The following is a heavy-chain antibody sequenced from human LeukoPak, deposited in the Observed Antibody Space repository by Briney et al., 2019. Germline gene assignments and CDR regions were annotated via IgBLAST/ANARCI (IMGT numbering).Heavy chain of an antibody. CDR1: GFTFSSYA. V-gene: IGHV3-30*04. J-gene: IGHJ6*02. Sequence: GGSLRLSCVASGFTFSSYAMHWVRQAPGKGLEWVAVISYDGSNKYSADSVKGRFTISRDNSKNTLYLQMNGLRAEDTAVYYCARDQGSYYDSSSPNLYGMDVWGQGTTVTVSS. D-gene: IGHD3-22*01. CDR2: ISYDGSNK. CDR3: ARDQGSYYDSSSPNLYGMDV.